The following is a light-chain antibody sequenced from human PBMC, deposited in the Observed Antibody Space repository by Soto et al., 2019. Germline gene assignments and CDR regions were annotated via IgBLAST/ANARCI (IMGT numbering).Light chain of an antibody. CDR3: HHYNNWPRT. CDR1: QNVNSN. J-gene: IGKJ1*01. CDR2: GAS. V-gene: IGKV3-15*01. Sequence: RVMAQSPASLSVSPGARATLSCRASQNVNSNLAWYQQKPGQAPRFLIYGASTRATGIPARFSGSGSGTEFTLTISSLQSEDFAVYYCHHYNNWPRTFGQGTKVDIK.